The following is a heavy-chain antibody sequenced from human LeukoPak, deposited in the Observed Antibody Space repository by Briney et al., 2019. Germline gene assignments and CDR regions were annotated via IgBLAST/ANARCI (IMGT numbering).Heavy chain of an antibody. D-gene: IGHD4-11*01. V-gene: IGHV4-39*01. CDR2: IYQSGST. J-gene: IGHJ5*02. CDR3: ARHYSMTTVTIRP. CDR1: GGSISSSSYY. Sequence: SETLSLTCTVSGGSISSSSYYWGWIRQPPGEGLEWIGSIYQSGSTYYNPSLKSRVTISVDTSKNQFSLTLSSVTAADTAVYYCARHYSMTTVTIRPWGQGTLVTVSS.